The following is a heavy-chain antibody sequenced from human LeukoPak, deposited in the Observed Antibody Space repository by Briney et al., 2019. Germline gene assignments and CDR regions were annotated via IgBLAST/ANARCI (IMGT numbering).Heavy chain of an antibody. Sequence: ASVKVSCKASGYTFTGYYMHWVRQAPGQGLEWMGWINPNSGGSNYAQKFQGRVTMTRDTSISTAYMELSRLRSDDTAVYYCARESVGSTSSYYYMDVWGKGTTVTVSS. J-gene: IGHJ6*03. CDR1: GYTFTGYY. V-gene: IGHV1-2*02. CDR2: INPNSGGS. CDR3: ARESVGSTSSYYYMDV. D-gene: IGHD2-2*01.